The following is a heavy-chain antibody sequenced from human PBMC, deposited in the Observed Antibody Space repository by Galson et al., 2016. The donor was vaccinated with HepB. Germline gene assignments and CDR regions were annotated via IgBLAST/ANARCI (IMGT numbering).Heavy chain of an antibody. CDR1: GFPFYGFA. D-gene: IGHD3-3*01. CDR3: ARGELSRITVSGVVTASFNI. Sequence: LRLSCAASGFPFYGFAMSWVRQAPGKGLEWIGEINHSGGTNYNPSLKRRVTIAVDTSKNHLSLKLSSLTAADTAVYYCARGELSRITVSGVVTASFNIWGQGTTVTVSS. V-gene: IGHV4-34*01. CDR2: INHSGGT. J-gene: IGHJ3*02.